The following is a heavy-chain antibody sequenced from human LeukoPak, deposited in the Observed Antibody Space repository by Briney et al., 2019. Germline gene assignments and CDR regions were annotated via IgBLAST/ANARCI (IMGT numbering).Heavy chain of an antibody. J-gene: IGHJ4*02. D-gene: IGHD2/OR15-2a*01. V-gene: IGHV3-48*02. CDR2: ISVSGGVR. Sequence: AGGSLRLSRVASGYPFSSYSMNWIRQVPGKWLEWVSYISVSGGVRSYADSVKGRFTISRDDARNSLYLQMNSLKDEDTAVYYCARDRGYFYDQLDYWGQGTLVTVSS. CDR3: ARDRGYFYDQLDY. CDR1: GYPFSSYS.